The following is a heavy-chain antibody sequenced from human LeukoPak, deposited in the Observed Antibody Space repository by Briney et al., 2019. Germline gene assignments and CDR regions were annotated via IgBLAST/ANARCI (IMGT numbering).Heavy chain of an antibody. CDR2: INHSGST. CDR3: ARGGAVVVPAAIRGTDY. J-gene: IGHJ4*02. CDR1: GGSFSGYY. V-gene: IGHV4-34*01. Sequence: SETLSLTCAVYGGSFSGYYWSWIRQPPGKGLEWIGEINHSGSTKYNPSLKSRVTISVETYKNQFSLKLSSVTAADTAVYYCARGGAVVVPAAIRGTDYWGQGTLVTVSS. D-gene: IGHD2-2*01.